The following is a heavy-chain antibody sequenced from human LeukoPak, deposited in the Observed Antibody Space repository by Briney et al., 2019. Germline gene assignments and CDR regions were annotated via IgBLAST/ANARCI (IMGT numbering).Heavy chain of an antibody. V-gene: IGHV4-59*01. D-gene: IGHD3-22*01. Sequence: SETLSLTCTVSGGSISTYYWNWIRQPPGKGLEWIGYIYYSGSTNYNPSLKSRVTISVDTSKNQFSLKLSSVTAADTAVYYCASSHYYDSSGHGFDYWGQGTLVTVSS. CDR2: IYYSGST. CDR1: GGSISTYY. J-gene: IGHJ4*02. CDR3: ASSHYYDSSGHGFDY.